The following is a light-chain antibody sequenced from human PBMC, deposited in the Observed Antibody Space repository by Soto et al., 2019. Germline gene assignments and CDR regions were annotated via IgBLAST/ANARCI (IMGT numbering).Light chain of an antibody. CDR1: SNDVGSYNL. J-gene: IGLJ1*01. Sequence: QSALTRPASVSGSPGQSITISCTGTSNDVGSYNLVSWYQQHPGKAPKLMIYDGSKRPSGVSNRFFGSKSGNTASLTISGLQPEDEADYYCCSYAGSSTYVFGTGTKLTVL. CDR3: CSYAGSSTYV. CDR2: DGS. V-gene: IGLV2-23*01.